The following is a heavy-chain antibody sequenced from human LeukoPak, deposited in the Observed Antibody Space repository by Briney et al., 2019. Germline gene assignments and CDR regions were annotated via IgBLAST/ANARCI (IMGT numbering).Heavy chain of an antibody. V-gene: IGHV4-59*12. Sequence: SETLSLTCSVSGGSISTYYWSWIRQPPGKGLEWIGYVYYSGSTNYNPSLKSRVTISVDTSKNQFSLKLSSVTAADTAVYYCARGRRIAVAGTFDYWGQGTLVTVSS. CDR3: ARGRRIAVAGTFDY. CDR2: VYYSGST. CDR1: GGSISTYY. J-gene: IGHJ4*02. D-gene: IGHD6-19*01.